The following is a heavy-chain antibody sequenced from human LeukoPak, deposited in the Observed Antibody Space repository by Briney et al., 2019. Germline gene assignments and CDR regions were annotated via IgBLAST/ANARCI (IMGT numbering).Heavy chain of an antibody. CDR2: ISYDGSNK. J-gene: IGHJ4*02. Sequence: GVSLRLSGAASGFTFSSYGMLGVRQAPGKGLEWVAVISYDGSNKYYADSVKGRFTSSRDNSKNTLYLQMNSVRAEDAVVYYGGKVEMVRGVIDYRGPGALVTV. D-gene: IGHD3-10*01. CDR1: GFTFSSYG. CDR3: GKVEMVRGVIDY. V-gene: IGHV3-30*18.